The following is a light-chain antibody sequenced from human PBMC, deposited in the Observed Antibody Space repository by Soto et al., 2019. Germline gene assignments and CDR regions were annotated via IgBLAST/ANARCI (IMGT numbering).Light chain of an antibody. J-gene: IGKJ5*01. Sequence: DIQLTQSPSTLSASVGDRVTITCRASQSISSWLAWYQQKPGKAPKLLIYKASTLKSGVPSRFSGSGSGTDFSLTISRLEPEDFAVYYCQQYGSSLITCGQGTRLE. CDR1: QSISSW. CDR2: KAS. V-gene: IGKV1-5*03. CDR3: QQYGSSLIT.